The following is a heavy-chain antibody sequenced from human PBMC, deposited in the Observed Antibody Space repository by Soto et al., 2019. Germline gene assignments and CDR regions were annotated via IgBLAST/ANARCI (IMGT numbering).Heavy chain of an antibody. CDR1: GGSISSYY. J-gene: IGHJ6*03. Sequence: SETLSLTCTVSGGSISSYYWSWIRQPPGKGLEWIGYIYYSGSTNYNPSLKSRVTISVDTSKNQFSLKLSSVTAADTAVYYCARRIVVVVAATGKNYSYYYMDVWGKGTTVTVSS. CDR2: IYYSGST. V-gene: IGHV4-59*01. CDR3: ARRIVVVVAATGKNYSYYYMDV. D-gene: IGHD2-15*01.